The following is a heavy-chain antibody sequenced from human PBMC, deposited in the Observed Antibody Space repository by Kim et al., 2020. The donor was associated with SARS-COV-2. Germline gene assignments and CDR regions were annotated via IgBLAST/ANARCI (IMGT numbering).Heavy chain of an antibody. V-gene: IGHV4-34*01. Sequence: HSGSTTYNPSLKSRVTISVDTSKNQFSLKLSSVTAADTAVYYCARLASDYWGQGTLVTVSS. CDR2: HSGST. CDR3: ARLASDY. D-gene: IGHD2-15*01. J-gene: IGHJ4*02.